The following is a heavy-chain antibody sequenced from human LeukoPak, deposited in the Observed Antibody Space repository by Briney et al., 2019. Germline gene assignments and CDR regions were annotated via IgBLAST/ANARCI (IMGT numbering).Heavy chain of an antibody. D-gene: IGHD2-8*01. CDR1: GFTFSNSA. CDR2: ITNTGGST. CDR3: AKDLGVAV. Sequence: GGSLRLSCAASGFTFSNSAMSWVRQAPGKGLEYVSGITNTGGSTYYTDSVKGRSTISRDNSKKTLHLQMNSLRAEDTAVYYCAKDLGVAVWGQGTLVTVSS. V-gene: IGHV3-23*01. J-gene: IGHJ4*02.